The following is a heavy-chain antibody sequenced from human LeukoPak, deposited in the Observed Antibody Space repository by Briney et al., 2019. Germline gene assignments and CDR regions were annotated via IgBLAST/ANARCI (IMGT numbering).Heavy chain of an antibody. D-gene: IGHD3-22*01. CDR2: ISYDGRNK. Sequence: GGTLRLSCAASGFTFGSYGMHWVRQAPGKGLEWFAFISYDGRNKYYADSVKGRFTISRDKSKNTLYLQMDSLRAEDTAVYYCARQNYYDSSGYSFDYWGQGTLVTVSS. V-gene: IGHV3-30*03. CDR3: ARQNYYDSSGYSFDY. CDR1: GFTFGSYG. J-gene: IGHJ4*02.